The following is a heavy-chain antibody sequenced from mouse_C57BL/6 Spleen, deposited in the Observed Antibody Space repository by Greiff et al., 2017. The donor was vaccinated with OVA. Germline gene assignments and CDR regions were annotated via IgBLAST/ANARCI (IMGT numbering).Heavy chain of an antibody. Sequence: QVQLQQSGPELVKPGASVKISCKASGYAFSSSWMNWVKQRPGKGLEWIGRIYPGDGDTNYNGKFKGKATLTADKSSSTAYMQLSSLTSEDSAVYFCARSPYYYGIYYFDYWGQGTTLTVSS. CDR3: ARSPYYYGIYYFDY. J-gene: IGHJ2*01. CDR1: GYAFSSSW. CDR2: IYPGDGDT. V-gene: IGHV1-82*01. D-gene: IGHD1-1*01.